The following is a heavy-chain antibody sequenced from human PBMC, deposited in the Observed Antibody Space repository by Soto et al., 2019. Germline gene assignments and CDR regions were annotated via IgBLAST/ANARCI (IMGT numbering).Heavy chain of an antibody. J-gene: IGHJ4*02. CDR3: AGGIAARPLGY. D-gene: IGHD6-6*01. V-gene: IGHV4-30-2*01. CDR2: IYHSGST. Sequence: QLQLQESGSGLVKPSQTLSLTCAVSGGSISSGGYSWSWIRQPPGKGLEWIGYIYHSGSTYYNPSLTXRXTXSLXRSKNQFSLKLSSVTAADTAVYYCAGGIAARPLGYWGQGTLVTVSS. CDR1: GGSISSGGYS.